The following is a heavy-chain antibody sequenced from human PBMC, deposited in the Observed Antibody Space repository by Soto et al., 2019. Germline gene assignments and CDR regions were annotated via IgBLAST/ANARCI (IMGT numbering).Heavy chain of an antibody. CDR2: IYYSGST. D-gene: IGHD3-22*01. J-gene: IGHJ2*01. CDR1: GGSISSGDYY. CDR3: ASASYYYDSSGSIIAGYFDL. V-gene: IGHV4-30-4*01. Sequence: SETLSLTCTVSGGSISSGDYYWSWIRQPPGKGLEWIGYIYYSGSTYYNPSLKSRVTISVDTSKNQFSLKLSSVTAADTAVYYCASASYYYDSSGSIIAGYFDLWGRGTLIT.